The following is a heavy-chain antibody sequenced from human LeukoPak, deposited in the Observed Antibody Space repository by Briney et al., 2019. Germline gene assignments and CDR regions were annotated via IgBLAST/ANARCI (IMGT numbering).Heavy chain of an antibody. J-gene: IGHJ4*02. V-gene: IGHV3-23*01. D-gene: IGHD2-21*02. CDR2: ISGSGDKT. Sequence: GGSLRLSCAASGFTFSSYAMSWVRQAPGKGLEWVSGISGSGDKTYYADSVKGRFTISRDNAKNSLYLQMNSLRAEDTAVYYCARDRDDCGGDCYSGLFDYWGQGTLVTVSS. CDR1: GFTFSSYA. CDR3: ARDRDDCGGDCYSGLFDY.